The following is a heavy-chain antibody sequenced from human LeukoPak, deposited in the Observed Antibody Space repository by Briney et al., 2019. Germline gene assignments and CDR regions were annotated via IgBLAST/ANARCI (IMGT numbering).Heavy chain of an antibody. V-gene: IGHV3-48*02. CDR1: GFTFSSYS. D-gene: IGHD6-19*01. CDR2: ISSSSSIT. J-gene: IGHJ4*02. CDR3: ARESIAVPDY. Sequence: GGSLRLSCAASGFTFSSYSMNWVRQAPGKGLEWVSYISSSSSITYYADSVKGRFTISRDNAKKSLYLQMNSLRDEDTAVYYCARESIAVPDYWGQGTLVTVSS.